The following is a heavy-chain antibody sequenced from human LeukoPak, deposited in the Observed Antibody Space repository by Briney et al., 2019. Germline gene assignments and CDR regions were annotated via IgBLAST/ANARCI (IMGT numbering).Heavy chain of an antibody. J-gene: IGHJ6*02. D-gene: IGHD1-26*01. V-gene: IGHV3-11*01. Sequence: GGSLRLPRAASGFTFSDYYMTWIRQAPGKGLEWVSYISGVASDIHYGESVKGRFTISRDNAKNSVYLQMNSLRTEDTAVYFCARGGARGMDVWGQGTTVTVSS. CDR1: GFTFSDYY. CDR3: ARGGARGMDV. CDR2: ISGVASDI.